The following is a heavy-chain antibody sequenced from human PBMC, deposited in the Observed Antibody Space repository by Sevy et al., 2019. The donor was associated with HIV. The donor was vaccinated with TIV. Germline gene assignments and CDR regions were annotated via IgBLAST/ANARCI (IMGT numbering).Heavy chain of an antibody. Sequence: GGSLRLSCAASGFTFLGSTVHWVRQASGKGLEWVGLFRSRPNNYATEYSESVKGRFTISRDDSKNTAFLQMNSLKTEDTAVYFCVEETHYYDISAYYPLGFWGQGTLVTVSS. V-gene: IGHV3-73*01. J-gene: IGHJ4*02. CDR3: VEETHYYDISAYYPLGF. D-gene: IGHD3-22*01. CDR2: FRSRPNNYAT. CDR1: GFTFLGST.